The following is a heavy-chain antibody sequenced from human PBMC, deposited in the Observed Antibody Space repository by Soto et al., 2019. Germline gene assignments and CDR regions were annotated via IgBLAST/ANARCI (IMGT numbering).Heavy chain of an antibody. J-gene: IGHJ4*02. CDR3: ARSTSDSHLDF. CDR2: IKAGNGDT. Sequence: QVQLVQSGAEVKRPGASVKVSCKASGYSFTYYLIHWVRQAPGQRLEWMGWIKAGNGDTRYSQNFQGRVTLTRDTSANTAYMELSSLRSEDMAVYYCARSTSDSHLDFWGQGPLVTVSS. V-gene: IGHV1-3*01. D-gene: IGHD5-18*01. CDR1: GYSFTYYL.